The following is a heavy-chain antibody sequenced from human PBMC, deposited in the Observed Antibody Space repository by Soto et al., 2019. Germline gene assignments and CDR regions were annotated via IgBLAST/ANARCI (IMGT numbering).Heavy chain of an antibody. CDR2: IYYSGST. D-gene: IGHD6-13*01. CDR1: GGSISSSSYY. Sequence: SETLSLTCTVSGGSISSSSYYWGWIRQPPGKGLEWIGSIYYSGSTYYNPSLKSRVTISVDTSKNQFSLKLSSVTAADTAVYYCARPRNIADKETWFDPWGQGTLVTVSS. CDR3: ARPRNIADKETWFDP. J-gene: IGHJ5*02. V-gene: IGHV4-39*01.